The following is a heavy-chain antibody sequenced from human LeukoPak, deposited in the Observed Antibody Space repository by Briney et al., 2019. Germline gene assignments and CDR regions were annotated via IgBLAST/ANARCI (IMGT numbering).Heavy chain of an antibody. Sequence: GASVKVSCKASGGTFSSYAIIWVRQAPGQGLEWMGRIIPILGIANYAQKFQGRVTITADKSTSTAYMELSSLRSEDTAVYYCARLTGRNDYWGQGTLVTVSS. V-gene: IGHV1-69*04. CDR3: ARLTGRNDY. CDR1: GGTFSSYA. D-gene: IGHD7-27*01. CDR2: IIPILGIA. J-gene: IGHJ4*02.